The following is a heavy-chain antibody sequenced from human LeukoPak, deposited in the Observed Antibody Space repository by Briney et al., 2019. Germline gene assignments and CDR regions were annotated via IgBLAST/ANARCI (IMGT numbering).Heavy chain of an antibody. CDR2: IYYSGST. CDR1: GGSISSYY. D-gene: IGHD2-15*01. J-gene: IGHJ5*02. CDR3: ARDKLGYCSGGSCSNWFDP. Sequence: SETLSLTCTVSGGSISSYYWSWIRQPPGKGLEWIGYIYYSGSTNYNPSLKSRVTISVDTSKNQFSLKLSSVTAADTAVYYCARDKLGYCSGGSCSNWFDPWGQGTLVTVSS. V-gene: IGHV4-59*12.